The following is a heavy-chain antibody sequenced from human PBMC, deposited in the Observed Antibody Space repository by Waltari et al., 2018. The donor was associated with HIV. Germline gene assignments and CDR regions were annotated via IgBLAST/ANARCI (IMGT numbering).Heavy chain of an antibody. CDR3: AKEGSGWYSY. V-gene: IGHV3-23*01. D-gene: IGHD6-19*01. J-gene: IGHJ4*02. Sequence: EVQLLESGGGLVQPGGSLRLSCGASGFTFSSHSMRWVRQAQGKGLEWVAAISGSGGSTYYADSVKGRFTISRDNSKNTLYLQMNSLRAEDTAVYYCAKEGSGWYSYWGQGTLVTVSS. CDR2: ISGSGGST. CDR1: GFTFSSHS.